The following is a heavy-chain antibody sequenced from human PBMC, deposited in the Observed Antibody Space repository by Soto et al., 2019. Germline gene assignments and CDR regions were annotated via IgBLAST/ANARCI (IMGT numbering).Heavy chain of an antibody. V-gene: IGHV1-69*02. Sequence: QVQLVQSGAEVKKPGSSVKVSCKASGGTFSSYTISWVRQAPGQGLEWMGRIIPILGIANYAQKFQGRVTITADKSTSTAYMELSSLRSEDTAVYYCARHQVTTHNWFDPWGPGTLVTVSS. CDR1: GGTFSSYT. CDR3: ARHQVTTHNWFDP. CDR2: IIPILGIA. J-gene: IGHJ5*02. D-gene: IGHD1-1*01.